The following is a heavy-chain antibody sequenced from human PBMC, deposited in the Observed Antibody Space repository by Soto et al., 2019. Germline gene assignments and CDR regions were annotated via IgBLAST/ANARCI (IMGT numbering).Heavy chain of an antibody. V-gene: IGHV1-18*01. CDR3: AKFSYDSSGYLFDY. Sequence: ASVKVSCKAFGYTFKTDGFAWVRQAPGQGLEWLGWISADNVNTNYAQTFQGRVTMTTDTSTSTAYMELRSLRSDDTAVYYCAKFSYDSSGYLFDYWGQGTLVTVSS. CDR1: GYTFKTDG. D-gene: IGHD3-22*01. CDR2: ISADNVNT. J-gene: IGHJ4*02.